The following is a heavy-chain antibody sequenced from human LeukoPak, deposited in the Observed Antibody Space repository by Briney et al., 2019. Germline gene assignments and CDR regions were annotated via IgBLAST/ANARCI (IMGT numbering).Heavy chain of an antibody. CDR3: ARDGGRVPAANNWFDP. D-gene: IGHD2-2*01. V-gene: IGHV1-3*01. CDR2: ISAGNGNT. CDR1: GYTFTSYA. J-gene: IGHJ5*02. Sequence: ASVKVSCKASGYTFTSYAMHWVRQAPGQRLEWMGWISAGNGNTKYSQKFQGRVTITRDTSASTAYMELSSLRSEDTAVYYCARDGGRVPAANNWFDPWGQGTLVTVSS.